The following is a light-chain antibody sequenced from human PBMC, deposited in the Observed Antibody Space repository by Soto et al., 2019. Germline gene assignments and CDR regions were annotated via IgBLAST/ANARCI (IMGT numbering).Light chain of an antibody. CDR3: QQYGSSPPAST. CDR2: GAS. V-gene: IGKV3-20*01. CDR1: QDINIY. Sequence: TQSPSSLAASGGDSVSMTCRGSQDINIYLAWYQQTPGQAPRLPIYGASNRATHIPDRLTARRSGPDFTITISRLEPEDSEVYYCQQYGSSPPASTFGPGTRLEIK. J-gene: IGKJ5*01.